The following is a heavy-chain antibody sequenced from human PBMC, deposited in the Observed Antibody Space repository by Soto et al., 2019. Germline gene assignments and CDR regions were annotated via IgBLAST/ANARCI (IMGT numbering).Heavy chain of an antibody. V-gene: IGHV3-30*03. J-gene: IGHJ6*02. D-gene: IGHD1-26*01. Sequence: QEQLVESGGGVVQPGRSLRLSCAASGFIFRSYGMQWFRQSPGKGLEWVAVMSYDGTNKYHADSVKGRFTISRDNSKNTVYLQMNSLRPEDTALYYCARDSSAGTGATHRNYDYYGMDVGGQGPTVTFPS. CDR2: MSYDGTNK. CDR3: ARDSSAGTGATHRNYDYYGMDV. CDR1: GFIFRSYG.